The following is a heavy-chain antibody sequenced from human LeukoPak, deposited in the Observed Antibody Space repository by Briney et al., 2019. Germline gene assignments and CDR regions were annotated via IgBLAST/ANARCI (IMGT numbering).Heavy chain of an antibody. CDR2: IYYNGRT. Sequence: SETLSLTCTVSDGSISSNKYYWGWIRQPPGKGLEWIGSIYYNGRTYYNPSLKSRVTISVDTSKNPFSLKLSSVTAADTAVYYCARGRRITMVRGVIDWFDPWGQGTLVTVSS. CDR3: ARGRRITMVRGVIDWFDP. V-gene: IGHV4-39*07. D-gene: IGHD3-10*01. J-gene: IGHJ5*02. CDR1: DGSISSNKYY.